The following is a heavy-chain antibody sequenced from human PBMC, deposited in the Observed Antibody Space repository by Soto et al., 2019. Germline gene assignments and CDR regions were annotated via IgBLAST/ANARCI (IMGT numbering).Heavy chain of an antibody. J-gene: IGHJ4*02. CDR2: ISYDGSNK. CDR3: ARGSAAAGYFDY. D-gene: IGHD6-13*01. CDR1: GFTFSSYA. V-gene: IGHV3-30-3*01. Sequence: QVQLVESGGGVVQPGRSLRLSCAASGFTFSSYAMHWVRQAPGKGLEWVAVISYDGSNKYYADSVKGRFTISRDNSKNTLYLQMNSLRAEDTAVYYCARGSAAAGYFDYWGQGTLVTVSS.